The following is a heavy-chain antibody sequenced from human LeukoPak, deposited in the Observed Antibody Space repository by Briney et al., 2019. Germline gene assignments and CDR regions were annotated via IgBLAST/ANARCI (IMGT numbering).Heavy chain of an antibody. J-gene: IGHJ3*02. CDR1: GFVVSDTF. CDR3: ARDRAAARPQLDAFDI. Sequence: GGSLRLSCAASGFVVSDTFMSWFRQAPGKGLEWVSVIYTRGNKFYADSVKGRFTISRDNSKNTLYLQMNSLRAEDTAVYYCARDRAAARPQLDAFDIWGQGTMVTVSS. D-gene: IGHD6-6*01. V-gene: IGHV3-66*03. CDR2: IYTRGNK.